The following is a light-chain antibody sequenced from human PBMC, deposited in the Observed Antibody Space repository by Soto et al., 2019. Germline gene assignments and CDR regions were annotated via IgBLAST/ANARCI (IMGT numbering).Light chain of an antibody. J-gene: IGKJ1*01. Sequence: DIQMTQSPSTLSASIGDRVTITCRASQTINNWLAWYQQKPGKAPNLLIYHASNLETGVPSRFSGSAFGTKFTLPISSLQPDDFATYYCQHYNSYPWTFGQGTKV. V-gene: IGKV1-5*01. CDR2: HAS. CDR1: QTINNW. CDR3: QHYNSYPWT.